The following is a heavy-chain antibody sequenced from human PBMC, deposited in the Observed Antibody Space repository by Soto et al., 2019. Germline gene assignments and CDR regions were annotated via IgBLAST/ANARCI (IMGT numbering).Heavy chain of an antibody. Sequence: GSLRLSCAASGFTFSDYYMSWIRQAPGKGLEWVSYISSSSSYTNYADSVKGRFTISRDNAKNSLYLQMNSLRAEDTAVYYCARGGMITFGGVIAPYYYYGMDVWGQGTTVTVSS. CDR3: ARGGMITFGGVIAPYYYYGMDV. V-gene: IGHV3-11*06. D-gene: IGHD3-16*02. CDR2: ISSSSSYT. J-gene: IGHJ6*02. CDR1: GFTFSDYY.